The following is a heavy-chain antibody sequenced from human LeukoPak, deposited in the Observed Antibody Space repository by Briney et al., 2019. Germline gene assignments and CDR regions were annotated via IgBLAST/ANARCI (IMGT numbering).Heavy chain of an antibody. CDR2: INTNTGNP. V-gene: IGHV7-4-1*02. J-gene: IGHJ4*02. D-gene: IGHD6-19*01. Sequence: ASVKVSCKASGYTFTSYAMNWVRQAPGQGLEWMGWINTNTGNPTYAQGFTGRFVFSLDTSVSTTYLQINSLKAEDTAVYYCARDPEWIAVSGYFDYWGQGTLVTVSS. CDR3: ARDPEWIAVSGYFDY. CDR1: GYTFTSYA.